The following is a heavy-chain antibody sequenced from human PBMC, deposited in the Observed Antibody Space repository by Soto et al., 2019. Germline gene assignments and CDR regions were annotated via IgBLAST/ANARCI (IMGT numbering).Heavy chain of an antibody. Sequence: GGSLRLSCAASGFTFSSYAMHWVRQAPGKGLEWVAVISYDGSNKYYADSVKGRFTISRDNSKNTLYLQMNSLRAEDTAVYYCARDRVDFWSGSFDYWGQGTLVTVS. D-gene: IGHD3-3*01. CDR3: ARDRVDFWSGSFDY. V-gene: IGHV3-30-3*01. CDR2: ISYDGSNK. CDR1: GFTFSSYA. J-gene: IGHJ4*02.